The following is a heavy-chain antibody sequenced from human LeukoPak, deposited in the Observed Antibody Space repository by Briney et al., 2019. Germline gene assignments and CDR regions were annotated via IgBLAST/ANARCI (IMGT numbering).Heavy chain of an antibody. J-gene: IGHJ6*03. CDR1: GFAFNSYW. Sequence: GGSLRLSCAASGFAFNSYWMTWVRQAPGKGLEWVSSISSSSSYIYYADSVKGRFTISRDNAKNSLYLQMNSLRAEDTAVYYCAREGHYYYYMDVWGKGTTVTISS. V-gene: IGHV3-21*01. CDR2: ISSSSSYI. CDR3: AREGHYYYYMDV.